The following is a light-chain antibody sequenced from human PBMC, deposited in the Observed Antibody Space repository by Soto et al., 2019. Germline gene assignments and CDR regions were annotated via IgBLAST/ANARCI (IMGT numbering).Light chain of an antibody. CDR3: QYYGTSAIT. CDR2: GAS. J-gene: IGKJ5*01. V-gene: IGKV3-20*01. Sequence: ELVLTQSPGTLSLSPGERATLSCRASPSVSSSYLAWYQQRPGQAPRLLIFGASSRATGIPVRFSGTGSGTDFTLTVSSLEPEDFAVYYCQYYGTSAITFGQGTRLEIK. CDR1: PSVSSSY.